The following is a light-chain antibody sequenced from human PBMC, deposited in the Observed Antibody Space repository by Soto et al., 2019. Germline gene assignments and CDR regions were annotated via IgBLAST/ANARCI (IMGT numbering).Light chain of an antibody. CDR3: QHYNSYSEA. V-gene: IGKV3-20*01. Sequence: EIFLTQSPVTLSLSPGERATFSCRDSQSVSSDSLAWYQEKPGQAPRLLIYGASNRATGIPDRFSGSGSGTDFTLTISRLEPEDFATYYCQHYNSYSEAFGQGTKGGYQ. J-gene: IGKJ1*01. CDR2: GAS. CDR1: QSVSSDS.